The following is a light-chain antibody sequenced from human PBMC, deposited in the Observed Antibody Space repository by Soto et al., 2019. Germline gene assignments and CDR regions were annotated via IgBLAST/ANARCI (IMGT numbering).Light chain of an antibody. J-gene: IGKJ2*01. CDR1: QSISSW. Sequence: DIQMTQSPSTLSSSVGDRVTISCRASQSISSWLAWYQQKPGRAPKLLIYKTSRSQSGVPSRFSGSGSGTEFTLTITSLQPDDIATYFCQQYSSYPYTFGQGTKLEIK. V-gene: IGKV1-5*03. CDR2: KTS. CDR3: QQYSSYPYT.